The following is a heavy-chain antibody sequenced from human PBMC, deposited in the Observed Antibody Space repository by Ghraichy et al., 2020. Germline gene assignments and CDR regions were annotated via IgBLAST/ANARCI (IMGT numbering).Heavy chain of an antibody. CDR2: INPNSGGT. CDR1: GYTFSDYY. CDR3: ARDNSYHRGWYGY. J-gene: IGHJ4*02. V-gene: IGHV1-2*02. Sequence: ASVKVSCKASGYTFSDYYMHWVRQAPGQGLEWMGWINPNSGGTNYAQKFQGRVTMTRDTSISTAYMELSRLRSDDTAVYYCARDNSYHRGWYGYWGQGTLVTVSS. D-gene: IGHD6-19*01.